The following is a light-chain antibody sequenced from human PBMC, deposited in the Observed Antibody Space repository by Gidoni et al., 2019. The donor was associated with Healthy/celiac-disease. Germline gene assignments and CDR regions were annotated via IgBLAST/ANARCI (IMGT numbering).Light chain of an antibody. V-gene: IGKV3-20*01. CDR2: GAS. Sequence: EIVLSQSPGTLSLSPGERATLSCRASQSVSSSYLAWYQQKPSQAPRLLIYGASSRATGIPDRFSGSGSGTDFTLSISRLEPKDFAVYYCQQYGSSPRTFGQGTKVEIK. J-gene: IGKJ1*01. CDR1: QSVSSSY. CDR3: QQYGSSPRT.